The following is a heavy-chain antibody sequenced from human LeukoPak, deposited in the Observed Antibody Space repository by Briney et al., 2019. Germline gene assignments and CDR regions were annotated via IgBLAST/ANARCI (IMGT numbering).Heavy chain of an antibody. D-gene: IGHD1-26*01. CDR1: GGSISSYY. J-gene: IGHJ5*02. V-gene: IGHV4-59*01. Sequence: SETLSLTCTVSGGSISSYYWSWIRQPPGKGLEWIGYIYYSGSTNYNPSLKRRVTISVDTSKNQFSLKLSSVTAADTAVYYCARATAEWELKVFDPWGQGTLVTVSS. CDR3: ARATAEWELKVFDP. CDR2: IYYSGST.